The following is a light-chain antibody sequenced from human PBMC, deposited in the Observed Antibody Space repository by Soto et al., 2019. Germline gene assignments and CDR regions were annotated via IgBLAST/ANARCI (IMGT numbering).Light chain of an antibody. J-gene: IGKJ1*01. Sequence: DIPMTQSPSTLSASVGDRVIITCRASQSISNRLAWYQQKPGKAPKVLIYDASNLESGVPSRFRGSGSGTDFILTINSLQPDDFASYYCQHYGGMWAFGQGTKVEIK. CDR1: QSISNR. V-gene: IGKV1-5*01. CDR3: QHYGGMWA. CDR2: DAS.